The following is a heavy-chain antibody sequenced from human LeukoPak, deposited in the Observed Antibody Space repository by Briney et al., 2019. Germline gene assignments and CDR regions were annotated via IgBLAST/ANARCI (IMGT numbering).Heavy chain of an antibody. Sequence: PGGSLRLSCGAPGFTFSSYSKNWVRQAQGRGLEWVSYISRGSGTIYYADSVKGRFTISRDNAKNSLYLQMNSLRAEDTAVYYCARDSVQDSYYYYMDVWGKGTTVTVSS. J-gene: IGHJ6*03. V-gene: IGHV3-48*01. CDR3: ARDSVQDSYYYYMDV. CDR1: GFTFSSYS. CDR2: ISRGSGTI. D-gene: IGHD1-1*01.